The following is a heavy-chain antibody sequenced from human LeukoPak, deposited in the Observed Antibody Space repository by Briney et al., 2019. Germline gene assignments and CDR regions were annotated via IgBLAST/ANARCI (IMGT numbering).Heavy chain of an antibody. Sequence: SETLSLTCTVSGGSISSNYWNWIRQPPGKGLEWIGYIYYSGNTNYNPSLKSRVTISVDTSKNQFSLKLSSVTAADTAVYYCARHSFDYDFWSGYYFDYWGQGTLVTVSS. CDR2: IYYSGNT. D-gene: IGHD3-3*01. CDR1: GGSISSNY. V-gene: IGHV4-59*08. CDR3: ARHSFDYDFWSGYYFDY. J-gene: IGHJ4*02.